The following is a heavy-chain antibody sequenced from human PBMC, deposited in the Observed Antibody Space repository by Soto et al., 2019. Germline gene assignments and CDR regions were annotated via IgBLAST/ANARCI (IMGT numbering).Heavy chain of an antibody. Sequence: SETLSLTCTVSGGSISSSSYYWGWIRQPPGKGLEWIGSIYYSGSTYYNPSLKSRVTISVDTSKNQFSLKLSSVTAADTAVYYCADGITIIGVVTQIDYWGQGTMVTVSS. CDR2: IYYSGST. CDR1: GGSISSSSYY. CDR3: ADGITIIGVVTQIDY. J-gene: IGHJ4*02. D-gene: IGHD3-3*01. V-gene: IGHV4-39*01.